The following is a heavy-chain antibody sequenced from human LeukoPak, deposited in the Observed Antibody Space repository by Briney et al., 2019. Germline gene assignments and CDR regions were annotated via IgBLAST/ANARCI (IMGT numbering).Heavy chain of an antibody. CDR2: IYHSGST. Sequence: PSETLSLTCAVSGGSISSGGYSWSWIRQPPGKGLEWIGYIYHSGSTYYNPSLKSRVTISVDRSKNQFSLKLSSVTAADTAVYYCARSPYYYGSGSYMAAFDIWGQGTMVTVSS. CDR3: ARSPYYYGSGSYMAAFDI. J-gene: IGHJ3*02. D-gene: IGHD3-10*01. V-gene: IGHV4-30-2*01. CDR1: GGSISSGGYS.